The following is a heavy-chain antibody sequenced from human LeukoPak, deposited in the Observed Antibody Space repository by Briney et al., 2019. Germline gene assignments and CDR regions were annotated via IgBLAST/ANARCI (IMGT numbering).Heavy chain of an antibody. CDR2: IIPIFGTA. Sequence: ASVKVSCKASGGTFSSYAISWVRQAPGQGLEWMGGIIPIFGTANYAQKFQGRVTITADESTSTAYMELSSLRSEDTAVYYCARAPMVRGVIIDPHFDYWGQGTLVTASS. CDR1: GGTFSSYA. V-gene: IGHV1-69*13. CDR3: ARAPMVRGVIIDPHFDY. D-gene: IGHD3-10*01. J-gene: IGHJ4*02.